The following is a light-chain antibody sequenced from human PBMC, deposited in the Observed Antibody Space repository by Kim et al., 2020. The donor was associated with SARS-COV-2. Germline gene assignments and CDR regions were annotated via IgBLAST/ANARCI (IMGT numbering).Light chain of an antibody. CDR3: LQDYNYPRT. Sequence: AIQMTQSPSSLSASVGDRVTITCRASQGIRNALGWYQQKPGKAPKLLIYAASNLQSGVPSRFSGSGSGTDFTLTISSLQPEDFASYYCLQDYNYPRTFGQGTKVDIK. CDR2: AAS. CDR1: QGIRNA. J-gene: IGKJ1*01. V-gene: IGKV1-6*01.